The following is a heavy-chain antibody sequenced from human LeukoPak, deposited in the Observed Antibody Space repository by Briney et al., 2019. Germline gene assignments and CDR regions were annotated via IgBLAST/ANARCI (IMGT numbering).Heavy chain of an antibody. Sequence: PSETLSLTCTVSGGSINSGNHYWGWIRQPPGKGLDWIASIYYSGSTYYNPSLKSRVTISADMSKNHFSLRLSSVTAADTAVYYCARDNVAGTYTFDYWGQGTLVTVSS. CDR3: ARDNVAGTYTFDY. D-gene: IGHD6-19*01. CDR1: GGSINSGNHY. V-gene: IGHV4-39*07. CDR2: IYYSGST. J-gene: IGHJ4*02.